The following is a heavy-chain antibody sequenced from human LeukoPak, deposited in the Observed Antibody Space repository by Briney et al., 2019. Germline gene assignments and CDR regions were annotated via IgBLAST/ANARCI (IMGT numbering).Heavy chain of an antibody. Sequence: PGGSLRLSCAASGFALSSHWMTWVRQVPGRGPEWVANVNRDGSETYYPDSVKGRFTISKDNAKNSLYLQMNSLRAEDTALYYCARNNGMDVWGQGTTVIVSS. V-gene: IGHV3-7*03. CDR3: ARNNGMDV. CDR1: GFALSSHW. CDR2: VNRDGSET. J-gene: IGHJ6*02.